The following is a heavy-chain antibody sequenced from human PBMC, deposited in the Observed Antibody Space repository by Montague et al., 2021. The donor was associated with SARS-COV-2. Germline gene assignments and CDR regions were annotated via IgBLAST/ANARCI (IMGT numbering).Heavy chain of an antibody. CDR3: ARSMIRVGLNWFDP. J-gene: IGHJ5*02. D-gene: IGHD3-10*01. CDR2: IYQSGTT. Sequence: TLSLTCAVSGASISNGGYTWSWIRRPPGKGLEWIGYIYQSGTTRYNPSLRSRVTMPVDKSKNQFSLQLTSVIAADTAIYFCARSMIRVGLNWFDPWGQGTLVTVSS. CDR1: GASISNGGYT. V-gene: IGHV4-30-2*01.